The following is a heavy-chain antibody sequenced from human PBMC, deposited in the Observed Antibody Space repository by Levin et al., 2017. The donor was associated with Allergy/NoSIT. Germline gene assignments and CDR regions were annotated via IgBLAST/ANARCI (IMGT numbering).Heavy chain of an antibody. J-gene: IGHJ3*02. D-gene: IGHD2-2*01. CDR3: ASEIVVVPAAREDAFDI. CDR2: ISWNSGSI. CDR1: GFTFDDYA. V-gene: IGHV3-9*01. Sequence: LSLTCAASGFTFDDYAMHWVRQAPGKGLEWVSGISWNSGSIGYADSVKGRFTISRDNAKNSLYLQMNSLRAEDTALYYCASEIVVVPAAREDAFDIWGQGTMVTVSS.